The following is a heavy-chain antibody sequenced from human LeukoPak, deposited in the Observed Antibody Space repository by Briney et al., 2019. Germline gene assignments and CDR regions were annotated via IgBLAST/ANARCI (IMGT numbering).Heavy chain of an antibody. Sequence: GGSLRLSCAASGFTFSTYGMHWVRQAPGKGLEWVAFIRYDGSNKYYADSVKGRFTISRDNAKNSLYLQMNSLRAEDTAVYYCASREGDFDYWGQGTLVTVSS. CDR3: ASREGDFDY. CDR1: GFTFSTYG. CDR2: IRYDGSNK. J-gene: IGHJ4*02. V-gene: IGHV3-30*02.